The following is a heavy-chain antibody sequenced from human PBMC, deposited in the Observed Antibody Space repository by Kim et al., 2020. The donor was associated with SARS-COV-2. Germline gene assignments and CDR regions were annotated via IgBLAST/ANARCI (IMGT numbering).Heavy chain of an antibody. J-gene: IGHJ4*02. Sequence: GGSLRLSCAASGFTFSLYAMHWVRQTPDKGLEWVAVISYDGSKRYYLDSAKGRFTISRDNSKNTLYLEIDRLRPEDTAVYYCTRGRYGDGNDWFINYWGQGTLVTVSS. D-gene: IGHD5-18*01. CDR1: GFTFSLYA. V-gene: IGHV3-30*04. CDR3: TRGRYGDGNDWFINY. CDR2: ISYDGSKR.